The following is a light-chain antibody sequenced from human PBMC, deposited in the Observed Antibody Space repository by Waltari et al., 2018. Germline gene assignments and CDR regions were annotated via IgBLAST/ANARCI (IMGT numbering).Light chain of an antibody. CDR2: EVI. CDR1: SNNVGSYDL. Sequence: QSALTQPASVSGSPGQSITISCTGTSNNVGSYDLVSWYQFRPCDVPKLLIYEVIKRPSGVSDRFSGSKSDNTASLTISRLQAEDEAAYYCCSYAGSAPRLVFGGGTNLTVL. CDR3: CSYAGSAPRLV. V-gene: IGLV2-23*02. J-gene: IGLJ3*02.